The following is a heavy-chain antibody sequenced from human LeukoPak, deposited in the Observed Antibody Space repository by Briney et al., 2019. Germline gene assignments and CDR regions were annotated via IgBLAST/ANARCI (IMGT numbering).Heavy chain of an antibody. D-gene: IGHD2-21*02. V-gene: IGHV1-69*05. Sequence: SVKVSCKASGGTFSNYAISWVRQAPGQGLGWMGGIIPIFGTTNYAQKFQGRVTITTDESTSTAYMELSSLRSEDTAVYYCARGVIAYCGGDCPSPLGYWGQGTLVTVSS. CDR2: IIPIFGTT. CDR1: GGTFSNYA. CDR3: ARGVIAYCGGDCPSPLGY. J-gene: IGHJ4*02.